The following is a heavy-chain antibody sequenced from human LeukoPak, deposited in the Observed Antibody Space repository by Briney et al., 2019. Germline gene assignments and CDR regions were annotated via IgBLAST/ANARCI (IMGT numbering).Heavy chain of an antibody. CDR3: ARTSIAARRANAFDI. D-gene: IGHD6-6*01. CDR2: INHSGST. CDR1: GGSLSGYY. Sequence: SETLSLTCAVYGGSLSGYYWSWIRQPPGKGLEWIGEINHSGSTNYNPSLKSRVTISVDTSKNQFSLKLTSVTAADTTVYYCARTSIAARRANAFDIWGQGTMVTVSS. J-gene: IGHJ3*02. V-gene: IGHV4-34*01.